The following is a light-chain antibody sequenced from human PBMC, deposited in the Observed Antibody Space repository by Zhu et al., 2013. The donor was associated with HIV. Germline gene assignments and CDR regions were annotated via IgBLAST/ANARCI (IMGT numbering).Light chain of an antibody. J-gene: IGKJ5*01. Sequence: EIVLTQSPGALSLSSGERATLSCRASQSVSSSYLAWYQQKPGQAPRLLIYSASSRATGIPDRFSGSGSGTDFTLTISRLEPEDFAVYYCQQYGSSPLTFGQGTRLEIK. CDR2: SAS. CDR3: QQYGSSPLT. CDR1: QSVSSSY. V-gene: IGKV3-20*01.